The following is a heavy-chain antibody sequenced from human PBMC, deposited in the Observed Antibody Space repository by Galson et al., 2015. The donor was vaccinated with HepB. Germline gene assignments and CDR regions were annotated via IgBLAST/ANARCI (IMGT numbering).Heavy chain of an antibody. CDR2: IGWDDDK. CDR1: GFSLSTSGMC. J-gene: IGHJ6*03. V-gene: IGHV2-70*01. CDR3: ARFLWFGKTMDV. D-gene: IGHD3-10*01. Sequence: PALVKPTQTLTLTCTFSGFSLSTSGMCVSWIRQPPGKALEWLALIGWDDDKYYSTSLKTRLTISKDTSKNQVVLTMTNMDPVDTATYYCARFLWFGKTMDVWGKGTTVTVSS.